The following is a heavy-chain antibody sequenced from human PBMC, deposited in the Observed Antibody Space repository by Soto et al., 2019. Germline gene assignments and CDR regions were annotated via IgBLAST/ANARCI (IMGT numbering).Heavy chain of an antibody. V-gene: IGHV1-18*01. CDR3: AGVEERPDAFDI. CDR1: GDISPRYG. Sequence: ASVKVSCKASGDISPRYGISWVRQAPGQGLDWLGWINSYNGVTNYAQSLQGRVTLTTDSSTSTAYMEVRSLRFNDTAVYYCAGVEERPDAFDIWGQGTTVTVSS. J-gene: IGHJ3*02. CDR2: INSYNGVT. D-gene: IGHD1-1*01.